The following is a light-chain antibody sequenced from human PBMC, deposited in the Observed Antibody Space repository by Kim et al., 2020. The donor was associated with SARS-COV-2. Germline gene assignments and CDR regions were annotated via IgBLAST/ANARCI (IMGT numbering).Light chain of an antibody. J-gene: IGLJ2*01. Sequence: ELTQPPSASRTPGQRVTISCSGSSSNIGSNAVNWHQQLPGTAPKLLIYSNNQRPSGVPDRFSGSKSGTTASLAISGLQSEDEADYYCAAWDDSLNGVVFGGGTQLTVL. CDR2: SNN. V-gene: IGLV1-44*01. CDR1: SSNIGSNA. CDR3: AAWDDSLNGVV.